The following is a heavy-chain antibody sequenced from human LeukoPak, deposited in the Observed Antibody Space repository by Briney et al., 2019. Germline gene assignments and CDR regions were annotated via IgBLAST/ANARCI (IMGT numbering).Heavy chain of an antibody. Sequence: SETLSLTCTVSGGSISISRYYWSWIRQPAGKGLEWIGRIYTSGSTNYNPSLKSRVTMSVDTSKNQFSLKLSSVTAAETAVYYCAREVHNKGDCSSTSCYIGVFDYWGQGTLVTVSS. D-gene: IGHD2-2*02. J-gene: IGHJ4*02. V-gene: IGHV4-4*07. CDR1: GGSISISRYY. CDR3: AREVHNKGDCSSTSCYIGVFDY. CDR2: IYTSGST.